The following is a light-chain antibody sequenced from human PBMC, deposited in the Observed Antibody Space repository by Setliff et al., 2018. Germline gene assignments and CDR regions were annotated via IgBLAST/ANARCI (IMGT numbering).Light chain of an antibody. CDR3: SSYAGSLYV. V-gene: IGLV2-8*01. CDR1: SSDVGGYNY. Sequence: QSALAQPASVSGSPGQSITISCTGTSSDVGGYNYVSWYQQHPGKAPKLMIYEVSKRPSGVPDRFSGSKSGNTASLTVSGLQAEDEADYYCSSYAGSLYVFGTGTRSPS. J-gene: IGLJ1*01. CDR2: EVS.